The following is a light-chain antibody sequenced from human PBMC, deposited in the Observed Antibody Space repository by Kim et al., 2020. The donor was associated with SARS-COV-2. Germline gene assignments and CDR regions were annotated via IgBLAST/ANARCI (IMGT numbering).Light chain of an antibody. CDR2: DAS. CDR3: QQYNSFPYT. Sequence: DVQMTQSPSALSASVGDRVAITCRPSRTIATWLAWYQQKPGKAPNLLIYDASSLQSGVPSRFSGSGSGTEFTLTISSLQPDDFATYYCQQYNSFPYTFGQGTKLEI. CDR1: RTIATW. V-gene: IGKV1-5*01. J-gene: IGKJ2*01.